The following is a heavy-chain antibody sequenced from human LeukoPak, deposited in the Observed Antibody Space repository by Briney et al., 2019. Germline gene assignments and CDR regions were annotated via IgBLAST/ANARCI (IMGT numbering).Heavy chain of an antibody. V-gene: IGHV1-2*02. J-gene: IGHJ5*02. D-gene: IGHD3-3*01. CDR2: INPNSGGT. CDR3: ASNSIFGVVIIGWFDP. Sequence: GASVKVSCKASGYTFTSYGISWVRQAPGQGLEWMGWINPNSGGTNYAQKFQGRVTMTRDTSISTAYMELSRLRSDDTAVYYCASNSIFGVVIIGWFDPWGQGTLVTVSS. CDR1: GYTFTSYG.